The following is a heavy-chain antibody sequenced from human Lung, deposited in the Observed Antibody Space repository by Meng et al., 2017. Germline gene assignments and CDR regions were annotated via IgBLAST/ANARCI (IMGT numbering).Heavy chain of an antibody. Sequence: VQLQESGLGLVKPSGTLSLTCVVSGGSISSIDWGSWVRQPPGKGLEWIGEIYHGGDTTYNPSLKSRVTIAIDRSKNQFSLKLSSVTAADTAVYYCASWIYSCGWQWGQGTLVTVSS. V-gene: IGHV4/OR15-8*02. D-gene: IGHD6-19*01. J-gene: IGHJ4*02. CDR2: IYHGGDT. CDR1: GGSISSIDW. CDR3: ASWIYSCGWQ.